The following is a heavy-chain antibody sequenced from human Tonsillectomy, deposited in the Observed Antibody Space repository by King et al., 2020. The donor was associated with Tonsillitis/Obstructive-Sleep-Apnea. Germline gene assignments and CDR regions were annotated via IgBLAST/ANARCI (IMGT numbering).Heavy chain of an antibody. Sequence: VQLVESGAEVKKPGASVKVSCKASGYTFPNYGISWVRQAPGQGLEWMVWISAYNGHTNYAQKLQGRLTMTTDTSTSTAYLELRSLRSDDTAVYYCARDSMSHYYDSSAYYTFNYWGQGTLVTVSS. J-gene: IGHJ4*02. CDR1: GYTFPNYG. CDR3: ARDSMSHYYDSSAYYTFNY. CDR2: ISAYNGHT. V-gene: IGHV1-18*01. D-gene: IGHD3-22*01.